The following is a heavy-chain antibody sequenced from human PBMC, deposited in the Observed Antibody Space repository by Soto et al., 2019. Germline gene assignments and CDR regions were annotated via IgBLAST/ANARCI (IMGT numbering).Heavy chain of an antibody. D-gene: IGHD6-6*01. CDR3: TRQEDSWDISSPPN. J-gene: IGHJ4*02. CDR1: GCTFSGST. Sequence: GGSLRLSCAASGCTFSGSTRHWVRQASGKGLEWVGRIRSKANSYATVYAASVQGRFTISRDDSKNTAYLQMNSLKTEDTSVFFCTRQEDSWDISSPPNWGKGTLVTVSS. CDR2: IRSKANSYAT. V-gene: IGHV3-73*01.